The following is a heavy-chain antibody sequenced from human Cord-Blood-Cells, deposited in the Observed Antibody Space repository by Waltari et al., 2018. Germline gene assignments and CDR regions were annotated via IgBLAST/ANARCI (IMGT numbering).Heavy chain of an antibody. J-gene: IGHJ4*02. CDR2: INHSGST. CDR3: ARGLRGDRDIVATIDY. V-gene: IGHV4-34*01. Sequence: QVQLQQWGAGLLQPSETLSLTCAVYGGSFSGYYWIWIRQPQGKGLEWIGEINHSGSTNYNPSLKSRVTISVDTSKNQFSLKLSSVTAADTAVYYCARGLRGDRDIVATIDYWGQGTLVTVSS. D-gene: IGHD5-12*01. CDR1: GGSFSGYY.